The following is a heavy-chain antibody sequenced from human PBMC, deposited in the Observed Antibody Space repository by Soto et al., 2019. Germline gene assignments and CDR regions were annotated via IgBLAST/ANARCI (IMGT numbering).Heavy chain of an antibody. CDR3: ATTYYYDSSGYYYVGAFDI. V-gene: IGHV5-51*01. Sequence: GESLKISCKGSGYSFTSYWIGWVRQMPGKGLEWMGIIYPGDSDTRYSPSFQGQVTISADKSISTAYLQWSSLKASDTAMYYCATTYYYDSSGYYYVGAFDIWGQGTMVTVSS. D-gene: IGHD3-22*01. CDR2: IYPGDSDT. CDR1: GYSFTSYW. J-gene: IGHJ3*02.